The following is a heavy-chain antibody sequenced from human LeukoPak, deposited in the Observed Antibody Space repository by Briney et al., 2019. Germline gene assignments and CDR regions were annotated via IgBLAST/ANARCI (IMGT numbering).Heavy chain of an antibody. CDR3: ARYSSGYYLYYYYYMDV. D-gene: IGHD3-22*01. CDR2: MNPNSGNT. CDR1: GYTFTSYD. J-gene: IGHJ6*03. Sequence: GASVKVSCKASGYTFTSYDINWVRQATGQGLEWMGWMNPNSGNTGYAQKFQGRVTMTRNTSISTAYMELNSLRSEDTAVYYCARYSSGYYLYYYYYMDVWGKGTTVTVSS. V-gene: IGHV1-8*01.